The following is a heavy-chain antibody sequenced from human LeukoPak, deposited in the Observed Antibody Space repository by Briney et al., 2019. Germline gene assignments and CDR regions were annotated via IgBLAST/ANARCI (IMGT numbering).Heavy chain of an antibody. CDR1: GFTFSSYA. CDR3: ARESRYGSDPYYYYYYMDV. Sequence: PGGSLRLSCAASGFTFSSYAMSWVRQAPGKGLEWVSYISSSGSTIYYADSVKGRFTISRDNAKNSLYLQMNSLRAEDTAVYYCARESRYGSDPYYYYYYMDVWGKGTTVTISS. CDR2: ISSSGSTI. D-gene: IGHD3-10*01. V-gene: IGHV3-48*03. J-gene: IGHJ6*03.